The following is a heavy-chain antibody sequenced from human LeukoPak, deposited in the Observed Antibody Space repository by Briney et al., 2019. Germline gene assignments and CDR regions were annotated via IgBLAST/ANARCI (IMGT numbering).Heavy chain of an antibody. CDR1: GFTFSDYY. CDR2: ISSSGSTI. Sequence: SGGSLRLSCAASGFTFSDYYMSWIRQAPGKGLEWVSYISSSGSTIYYADSVKGRFTISRDNAKNSLYLQMNSLRAEDTAVYYCARDLGPLHSSLFNRYYYYGMDVWGQGATVTVSS. J-gene: IGHJ6*02. CDR3: ARDLGPLHSSLFNRYYYYGMDV. D-gene: IGHD1-14*01. V-gene: IGHV3-11*01.